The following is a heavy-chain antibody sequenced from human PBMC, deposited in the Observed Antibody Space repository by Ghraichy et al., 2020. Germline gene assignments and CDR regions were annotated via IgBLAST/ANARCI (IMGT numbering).Heavy chain of an antibody. CDR1: GFTFSSYA. Sequence: GGSLRLSCAASGFTFSSYAMHWVRQAPGKGLEWVAVISYDGSNKYYADSVKGRFTISRDNSKNTLYLQMNSLRVEDTAVYYCARRRVGFEFDYWGQGTLVTVSS. CDR2: ISYDGSNK. D-gene: IGHD1-26*01. J-gene: IGHJ4*02. CDR3: ARRRVGFEFDY. V-gene: IGHV3-30-3*01.